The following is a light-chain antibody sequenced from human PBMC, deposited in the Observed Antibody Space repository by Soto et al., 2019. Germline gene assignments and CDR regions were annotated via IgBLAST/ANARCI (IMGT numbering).Light chain of an antibody. CDR2: AAS. V-gene: IGKV3-20*01. CDR1: QSLTNNY. J-gene: IGKJ4*01. CDR3: HQYGSSLPVT. Sequence: EIVLTQSPGTLSLSPGERATLSCRASQSLTNNYLAWYHQKPGQALRLIISAASSTAPGIQDRFSGSGSEKDFSINISRLETEDFAVYYCHQYGSSLPVTFGGGTNVEIK.